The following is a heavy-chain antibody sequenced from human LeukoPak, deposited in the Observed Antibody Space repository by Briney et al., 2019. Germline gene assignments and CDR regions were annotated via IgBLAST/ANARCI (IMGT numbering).Heavy chain of an antibody. Sequence: PGGSLRLSCAASGFTVSSNYMSWVRQAPGKGLEWVSVIYSGGSTYYADSVKGRFTISRDNSKNTLYLQMNSLRAEDTAVYYCAKGLRLEPSGFVSFFDYWGQGTLVTVSS. CDR2: IYSGGST. J-gene: IGHJ4*02. CDR1: GFTVSSNY. D-gene: IGHD3-3*01. V-gene: IGHV3-66*01. CDR3: AKGLRLEPSGFVSFFDY.